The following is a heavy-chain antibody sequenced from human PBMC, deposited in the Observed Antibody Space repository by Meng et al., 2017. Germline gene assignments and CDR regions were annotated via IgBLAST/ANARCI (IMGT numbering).Heavy chain of an antibody. CDR1: GYTFTSYA. Sequence: VQLEQLGSELKKTGASVKVSCKASGYTFTSYAMNWVRQAPGQGLEWMGWINTNTGNPTYAQGFTGRFVFSLDTSVSTAYLQISSLKAEDTAVYYCARMGIAVAGTLGWEDYWGQGTLVTVSS. D-gene: IGHD6-19*01. CDR2: INTNTGNP. CDR3: ARMGIAVAGTLGWEDY. V-gene: IGHV7-4-1*02. J-gene: IGHJ4*02.